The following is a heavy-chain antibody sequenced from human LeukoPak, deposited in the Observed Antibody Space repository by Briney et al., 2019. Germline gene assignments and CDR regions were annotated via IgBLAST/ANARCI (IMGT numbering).Heavy chain of an antibody. CDR3: ARDQGYCTSASCRGDAFDV. V-gene: IGHV3-7*01. CDR1: GFTFSNYW. Sequence: PGGSLRLSCAASGFTFSNYWMSWVRQAPGKGLEWVAKIKQDGSEKYYVDSVKGRFTISRDNAKNSLSLQMISLRAEDTAVYHCARDQGYCTSASCRGDAFDVWGQGSMISVSS. D-gene: IGHD2-2*01. CDR2: IKQDGSEK. J-gene: IGHJ3*01.